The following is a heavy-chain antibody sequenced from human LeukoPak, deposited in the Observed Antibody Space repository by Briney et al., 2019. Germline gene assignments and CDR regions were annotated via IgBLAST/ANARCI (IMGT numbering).Heavy chain of an antibody. CDR1: GGPISSSSYY. CDR3: ARVVRFGRYFDWLADSWFDP. D-gene: IGHD3-9*01. Sequence: SETLSLTCTVSGGPISSSSYYWGWIRQPPGKGLEWIGEINHSGSTNYNPSLKSRVTISVDTSKNQFSLKLSSVTAADTAVYYCARVVRFGRYFDWLADSWFDPWGQGTLVTVSS. CDR2: INHSGST. V-gene: IGHV4-39*07. J-gene: IGHJ5*02.